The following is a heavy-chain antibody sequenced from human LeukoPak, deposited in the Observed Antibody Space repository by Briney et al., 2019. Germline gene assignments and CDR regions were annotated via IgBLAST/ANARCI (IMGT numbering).Heavy chain of an antibody. Sequence: ASVKVSCKASGYTFTGYYMHWVRQAPGQGLAWMGWINPNSGGTNYAQKFQGRVTMTRDTSISTAYMELSRLRSDDTAVYYCARDLSYCSSTSCSGNAFDIWGQGTMVTVSS. CDR2: INPNSGGT. V-gene: IGHV1-2*02. CDR1: GYTFTGYY. CDR3: ARDLSYCSSTSCSGNAFDI. D-gene: IGHD2-2*01. J-gene: IGHJ3*02.